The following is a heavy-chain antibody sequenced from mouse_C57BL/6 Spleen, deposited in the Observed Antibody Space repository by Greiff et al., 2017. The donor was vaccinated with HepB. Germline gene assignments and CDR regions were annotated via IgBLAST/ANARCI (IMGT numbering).Heavy chain of an antibody. J-gene: IGHJ4*01. CDR3: ARPSLRYYAMDY. V-gene: IGHV1-82*01. Sequence: VHLVESGPELVKPGASVKISCKASGYAFSSSWMNWVKQRPGKGLEWIGRIYPGDGDTNYNGKFKGKATLTADKSSSTAYMQLSSLTSEDSAVYFCARPSLRYYAMDYWGQGTSVTVSS. CDR1: GYAFSSSW. CDR2: IYPGDGDT. D-gene: IGHD6-5*01.